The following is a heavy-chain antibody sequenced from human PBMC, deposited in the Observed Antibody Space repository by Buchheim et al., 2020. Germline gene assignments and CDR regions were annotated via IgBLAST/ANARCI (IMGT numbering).Heavy chain of an antibody. CDR3: AKQLNYDYVWGSPSNAFDI. CDR2: ISGSGGST. V-gene: IGHV3-23*01. D-gene: IGHD3-16*01. Sequence: EVRLLESGGGLVQPGGSLRLSCAASGFTFSSYAMSWVRQAPGKGLEWVSAISGSGGSTYYADSVKGRFTISRDNSKNTLYLQMNSLRAEDTAVYYCAKQLNYDYVWGSPSNAFDIWGQGT. J-gene: IGHJ3*02. CDR1: GFTFSSYA.